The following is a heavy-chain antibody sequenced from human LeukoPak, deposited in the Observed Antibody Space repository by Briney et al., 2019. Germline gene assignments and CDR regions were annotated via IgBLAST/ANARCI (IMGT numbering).Heavy chain of an antibody. Sequence: MPGGSLRLSCAASGFTFSSYSMNWVRQAPGKGLEWVSSISSSSSYIYYADSVKGRFTISRDNAKNSLYLQMNSLRAEDTALYYCAKVSPYYYGSGSYYRGYYFDYWGQGTLVTVSS. J-gene: IGHJ4*02. CDR1: GFTFSSYS. V-gene: IGHV3-21*04. CDR2: ISSSSSYI. CDR3: AKVSPYYYGSGSYYRGYYFDY. D-gene: IGHD3-10*01.